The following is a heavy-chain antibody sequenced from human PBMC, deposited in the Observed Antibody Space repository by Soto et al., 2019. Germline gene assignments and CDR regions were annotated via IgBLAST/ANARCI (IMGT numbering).Heavy chain of an antibody. CDR2: NIPIFGTA. V-gene: IGHV1-69*01. CDR1: GGTFSSYA. Sequence: QVQLVQSGAEVKKPGSSVKVSCKASGGTFSSYAISWVRQAPGQGREWRGGNIPIFGTANYAQKFQGRVTITADASTSTAYMEVSSVRSDDTDVYYCARGGHYYGSGGYYNYYYYGMDVWGQGATVTVSS. D-gene: IGHD3-10*01. J-gene: IGHJ6*02. CDR3: ARGGHYYGSGGYYNYYYYGMDV.